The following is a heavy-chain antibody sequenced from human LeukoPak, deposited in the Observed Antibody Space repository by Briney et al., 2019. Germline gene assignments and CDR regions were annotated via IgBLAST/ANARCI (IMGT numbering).Heavy chain of an antibody. J-gene: IGHJ6*03. CDR2: MNPNSGNT. CDR1: GYTFTSYD. Sequence: GASVQVSYKASGYTFTSYDINWVRQATGQGLEWMGWMNPNSGNTGYAQKFQGRVTMTRNTSISTAYMELSSLRSEDTAVYYCARLDVVVPAAILVIDYDYYMDYWGKGTTVTVSS. D-gene: IGHD2-2*01. V-gene: IGHV1-8*01. CDR3: ARLDVVVPAAILVIDYDYYMDY.